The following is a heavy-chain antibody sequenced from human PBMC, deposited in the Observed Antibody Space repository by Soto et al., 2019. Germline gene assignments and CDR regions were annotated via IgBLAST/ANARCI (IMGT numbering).Heavy chain of an antibody. CDR1: GGSISRGGYY. V-gene: IGHV4-31*03. CDR2: IYYSGST. CDR3: ERDWIGLGELPTGP. Sequence: SETLSLTCTVSGGSISRGGYYWSWIRQHPGKGLEWIGYIYYSGSTYYNPSLKSRVTISVDTSKNQFTLKLSSVTAEDTAVYYCERDWIGLGELPTGPWGQGTLVTVSS. D-gene: IGHD3-10*01. J-gene: IGHJ5*02.